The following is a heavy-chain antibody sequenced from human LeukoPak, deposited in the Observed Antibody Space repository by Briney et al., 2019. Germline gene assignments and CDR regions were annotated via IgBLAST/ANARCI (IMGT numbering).Heavy chain of an antibody. D-gene: IGHD3-22*01. V-gene: IGHV4-59*01. CDR2: IYYSGST. CDR3: ARSSEGRYYYDSSGYSYYYYYMDV. J-gene: IGHJ6*03. CDR1: GGSISSYY. Sequence: SETLSLTCTVSGGSISSYYWSWIRQPPGKGLEWIGYIYYSGSTNYNPSLKSRVTISVDTSKNHFSLKLNSVTAADTAVYYCARSSEGRYYYDSSGYSYYYYYMDVWGKGTTVTISS.